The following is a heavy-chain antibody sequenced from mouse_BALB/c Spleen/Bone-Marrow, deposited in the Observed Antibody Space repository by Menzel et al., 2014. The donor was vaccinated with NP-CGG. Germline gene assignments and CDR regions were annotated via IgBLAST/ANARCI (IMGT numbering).Heavy chain of an antibody. CDR2: ISSGDNYT. D-gene: IGHD1-1*01. CDR1: GFTFSSYA. J-gene: IGHJ2*01. V-gene: IGHV5-9-3*01. CDR3: ARYYGSSYDY. Sequence: EVKLVESGGGLVKPGGSLKLSCAASGFTFSSYAMSWVRRTPEKRLEWVATISSGDNYTYYPDSVKGRFTISRDNAKNTLYLQMSSLRSEDTAMYYCARYYGSSYDYWGQGTTLTVSS.